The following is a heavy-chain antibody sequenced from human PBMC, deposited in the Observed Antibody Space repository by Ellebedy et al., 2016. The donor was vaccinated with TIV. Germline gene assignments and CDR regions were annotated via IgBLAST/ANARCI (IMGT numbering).Heavy chain of an antibody. V-gene: IGHV3-11*06. CDR1: GFTFSDYY. Sequence: PGGSLRLSCAASGFTFSDYYMNWIRQAPGKGLEWVSYIGSVSSHTNYADSVEGRFTISRDNARNSLYLQMNSLRAEDTAVYYCARDLHFAFDYWGRGTLVTVSS. CDR2: IGSVSSHT. CDR3: ARDLHFAFDY. J-gene: IGHJ4*02.